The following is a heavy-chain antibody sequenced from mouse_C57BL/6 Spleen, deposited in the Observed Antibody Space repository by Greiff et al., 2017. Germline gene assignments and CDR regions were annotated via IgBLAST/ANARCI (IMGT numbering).Heavy chain of an antibody. V-gene: IGHV1-55*01. D-gene: IGHD1-1*01. CDR2: IYPGSGST. Sequence: VQLQQPGAELVKPGASVKLSCKASGYTFTSYWIPWVKQRPGQGLEWIGGIYPGSGSTNYNEKFKSKATLTVDTSSSTAYMQLSSLTSEDSAVYYCASSTINTVHSAMDYWGQGTSVTVSA. CDR3: ASSTINTVHSAMDY. CDR1: GYTFTSYW. J-gene: IGHJ4*01.